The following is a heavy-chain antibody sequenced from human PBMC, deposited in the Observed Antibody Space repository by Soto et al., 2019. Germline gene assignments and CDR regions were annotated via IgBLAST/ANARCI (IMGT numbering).Heavy chain of an antibody. CDR1: GYTFTSYN. V-gene: IGHV1-46*03. D-gene: IGHD2-15*01. J-gene: IGHJ6*02. CDR2: INPSGGST. CDR3: ARAEDIVLMDV. Sequence: QVQLVQSGAEVKKPGASVKLSCKASGYTFTSYNMHWVRQAPGQGLEWMGIINPSGGSTTNAQKCQGRVTMTRDTSASTVYMELSSLRSEDTAVYYCARAEDIVLMDVWGQGTTVTVSS.